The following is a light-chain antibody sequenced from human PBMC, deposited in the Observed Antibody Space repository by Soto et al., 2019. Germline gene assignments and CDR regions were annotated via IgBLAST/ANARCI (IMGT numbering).Light chain of an antibody. CDR3: CSYAGSYTYV. CDR1: SSDVGVYNY. J-gene: IGLJ1*01. V-gene: IGLV2-11*01. Sequence: SVLTQPRSVSGSPGQSVTISCTGTSSDVGVYNYVSWYQQYPGKAPKIMIYDVSKRPSGVPDRFSGSKSDNTASLTISGLQAEDEADYYCCSYAGSYTYVFGTGTKV. CDR2: DVS.